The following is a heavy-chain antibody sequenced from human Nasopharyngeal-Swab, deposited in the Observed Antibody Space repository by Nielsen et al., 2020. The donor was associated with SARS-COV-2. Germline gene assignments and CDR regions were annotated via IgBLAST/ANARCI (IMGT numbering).Heavy chain of an antibody. Sequence: WVRQAPGQGLEWMGIINPSGGSTSCAQKFQGRVTMTRDTSTSTVYMELSSLRSEDTAVYYCARAFRDGYNYGYWGQGTLVTVSS. V-gene: IGHV1-46*01. D-gene: IGHD5-24*01. J-gene: IGHJ4*02. CDR2: INPSGGST. CDR3: ARAFRDGYNYGY.